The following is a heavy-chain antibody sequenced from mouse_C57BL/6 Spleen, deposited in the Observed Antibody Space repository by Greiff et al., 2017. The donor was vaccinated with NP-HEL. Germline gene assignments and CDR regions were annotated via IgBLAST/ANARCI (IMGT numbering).Heavy chain of an antibody. CDR1: GFTFSSYG. CDR3: ARQGTTVVPFAY. D-gene: IGHD1-1*01. CDR2: ISSGGSYT. J-gene: IGHJ3*01. V-gene: IGHV5-6*01. Sequence: EVKLVESGGDLVKPGGSLKLSCAASGFTFSSYGMSWVRQTPDKRLEWVATISSGGSYTYYPDSVKGRFTISRDNAKNTLYLQMSSLKSEDTAMYYCARQGTTVVPFAYWGQGTLVTVSA.